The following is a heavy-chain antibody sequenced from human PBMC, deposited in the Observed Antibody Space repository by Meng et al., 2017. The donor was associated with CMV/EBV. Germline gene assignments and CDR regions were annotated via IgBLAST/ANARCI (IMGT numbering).Heavy chain of an antibody. CDR3: AKEAHRYCGGDCYSNGMDV. Sequence: GESLKIFCAASGFTFSSYGMHWVRQAPGKGLEWVAFIRYDGSNKYYADSVKGRFTISRDNSKNTLYLQMNSLRAEDTAVYYCAKEAHRYCGGDCYSNGMDVWGQGTTVTVSS. CDR2: IRYDGSNK. J-gene: IGHJ6*02. V-gene: IGHV3-30*02. CDR1: GFTFSSYG. D-gene: IGHD2-21*01.